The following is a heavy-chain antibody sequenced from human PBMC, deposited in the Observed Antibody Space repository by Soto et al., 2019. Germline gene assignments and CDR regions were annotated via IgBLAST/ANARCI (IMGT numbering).Heavy chain of an antibody. CDR3: AREIQDIVVVPAAMDAFDI. D-gene: IGHD2-2*01. V-gene: IGHV3-33*01. CDR1: GFTFSSYG. CDR2: IWYDGSNK. J-gene: IGHJ3*02. Sequence: GGSLRLSCAASGFTFSSYGMHWVRQAPGKGLEWVAVIWYDGSNKYYADSVKGRFTISRDNSKNTLYLQMNSLRAEDTAVYYCAREIQDIVVVPAAMDAFDIWGQGTMVTVSS.